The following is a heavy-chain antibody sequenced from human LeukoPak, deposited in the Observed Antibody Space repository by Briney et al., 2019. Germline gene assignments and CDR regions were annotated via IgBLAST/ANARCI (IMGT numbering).Heavy chain of an antibody. J-gene: IGHJ4*02. V-gene: IGHV3-21*01. CDR2: ISSDGDYI. Sequence: GGSLRLSCAASGFTFNSYSLSWVHQAPGKGLEWVSSISSDGDYIYYADSLKGRFTISRDNAKNSLYLQMNNLRAEDTAVYYCARGPATRVYYFDYWGQGTLVTVSS. D-gene: IGHD1-26*01. CDR1: GFTFNSYS. CDR3: ARGPATRVYYFDY.